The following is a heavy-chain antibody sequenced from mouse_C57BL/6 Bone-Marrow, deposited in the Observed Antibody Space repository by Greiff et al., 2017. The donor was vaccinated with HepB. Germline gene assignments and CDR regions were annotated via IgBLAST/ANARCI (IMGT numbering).Heavy chain of an antibody. CDR1: GFTFSSYG. D-gene: IGHD3-2*02. CDR2: ISSGGSYT. V-gene: IGHV5-6*01. Sequence: EVQRVESGGDLVKPGGSLKLSCAASGFTFSSYGMSWVRQTPDKRLEWVATISSGGSYTYYPDSVKGRFTIYRDNAKNTLYLQMSSLKSEDTAMYYCARQRLRLSAYWGQGTLVTVSA. J-gene: IGHJ3*01. CDR3: ARQRLRLSAY.